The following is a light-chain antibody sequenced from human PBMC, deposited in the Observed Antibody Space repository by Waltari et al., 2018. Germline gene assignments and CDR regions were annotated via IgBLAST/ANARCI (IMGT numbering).Light chain of an antibody. CDR3: QQYDNLPFT. CDR1: QDISNY. V-gene: IGKV1-33*01. Sequence: DIQPTQSPSSLSASVGDRVTSTCQASQDISNYLNWYQQKPGKAPKLLIYDASNLETGVPSRFSGSGSGTDFTFTISSLQPEDIATYYCQQYDNLPFTFGPGTKVDIK. J-gene: IGKJ3*01. CDR2: DAS.